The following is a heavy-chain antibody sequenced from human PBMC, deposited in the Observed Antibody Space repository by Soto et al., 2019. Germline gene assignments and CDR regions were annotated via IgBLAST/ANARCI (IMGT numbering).Heavy chain of an antibody. J-gene: IGHJ4*02. CDR3: ARGIGSGGSQIYY. D-gene: IGHD2-15*01. CDR1: GGSISSYY. V-gene: IGHV4-59*01. CDR2: IYYSGST. Sequence: QVQLQESGPGLVKPSETLSLTCTVSGGSISSYYWSWIRQPPGKGLEWIGYIYYSGSTNYNPSLKSRVTISVDTSKNQFSLKLSSVTAADTAVYYCARGIGSGGSQIYYWGQGTLVTVSS.